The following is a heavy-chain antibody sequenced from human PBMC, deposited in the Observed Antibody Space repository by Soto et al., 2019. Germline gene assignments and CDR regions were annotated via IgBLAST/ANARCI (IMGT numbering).Heavy chain of an antibody. V-gene: IGHV4-31*03. Sequence: QVQQQESGPGLVKPSQTLSLTCTVSGGSISSGGYYWSWIRQHPGKGLEWIGYIYYSGSTYYNPSLKSRVTISVDTSKNQFSLKLSSVTAADTAVYYCARVLRFLERPPGSRPVDYGMDVWGQGTTVTVSS. CDR3: ARVLRFLERPPGSRPVDYGMDV. D-gene: IGHD3-3*01. CDR1: GGSISSGGYY. J-gene: IGHJ6*02. CDR2: IYYSGST.